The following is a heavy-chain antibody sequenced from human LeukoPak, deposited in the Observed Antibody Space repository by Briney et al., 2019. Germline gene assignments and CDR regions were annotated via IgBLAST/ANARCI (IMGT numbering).Heavy chain of an antibody. J-gene: IGHJ4*02. CDR1: GFTFRSWS. V-gene: IGHV3-48*04. CDR3: ARPRTAEYYFDY. CDR2: ISGTSSTI. Sequence: PGGSLRLSCVASGFTFRSWSMNWVRQAPGKGLEWLSYISGTSSTIYYADSVKGRFTISRDNAKNSLYLQMNSLRAEDTAVYYCARPRTAEYYFDYWGQGMLVTVSS.